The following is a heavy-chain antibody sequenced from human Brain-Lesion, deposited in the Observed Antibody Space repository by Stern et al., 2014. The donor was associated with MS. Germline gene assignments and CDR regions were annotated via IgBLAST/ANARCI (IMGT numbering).Heavy chain of an antibody. CDR3: ARSPATPSGYDRFDY. Sequence: VQLVQSGAEVKKPGESLKISCEASGYLFDDYWIGWVRQMSGRGLELVAIIFPRDSNTRYSPSFQGQVTISADKSTTTAYLQWSSLKAADPAMYYCARSPATPSGYDRFDYWGQGALVTVSS. D-gene: IGHD5-12*01. V-gene: IGHV5-51*03. J-gene: IGHJ4*02. CDR1: GYLFDDYW. CDR2: IFPRDSNT.